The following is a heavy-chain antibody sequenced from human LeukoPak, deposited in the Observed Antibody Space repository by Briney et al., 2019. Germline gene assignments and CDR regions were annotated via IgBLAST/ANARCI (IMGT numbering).Heavy chain of an antibody. V-gene: IGHV1-2*02. D-gene: IGHD6-6*01. Sequence: ASVKVSCKASGYTFTGYYMHWVRQAPGRGLEWMGWINPNSGGTNYAQKFQGRVTMTRDTSISTAYMELSRLRSDDTAVYYCARDGTGKYSSSSLDYYYYYMDVWGKGTTVTVSS. CDR2: INPNSGGT. CDR1: GYTFTGYY. CDR3: ARDGTGKYSSSSLDYYYYYMDV. J-gene: IGHJ6*03.